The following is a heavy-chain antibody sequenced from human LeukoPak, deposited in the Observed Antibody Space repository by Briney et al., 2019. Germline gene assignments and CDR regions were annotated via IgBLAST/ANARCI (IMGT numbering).Heavy chain of an antibody. CDR2: IYYSGST. V-gene: IGHV4-59*08. Sequence: PSETLSLTCTASGGSISSYYWSWIRQPPGKGLEWIGYIYYSGSTSYNPSLKGRVTISVDTSKNQFSLNLSSVTAADTAVYYCARGPDYSNNYYYYAMDVWGQGTTVTVSS. D-gene: IGHD4-11*01. CDR1: GGSISSYY. J-gene: IGHJ6*02. CDR3: ARGPDYSNNYYYYAMDV.